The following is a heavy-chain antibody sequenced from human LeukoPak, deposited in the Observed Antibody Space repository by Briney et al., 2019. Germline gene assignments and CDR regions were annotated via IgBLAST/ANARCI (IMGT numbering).Heavy chain of an antibody. CDR2: ISYDGSSA. CDR1: GFTFSTYW. Sequence: PGGSLRLSCAASGFTFSTYWMHWVRQAPGKGLVWVSRISYDGSSATYADSVKGRFTISRDNAKNTLFLHMNSLRADDTAVHYRARFRDPAMGPYYYYYMDVWGKGTTVTVSS. CDR3: ARFRDPAMGPYYYYYMDV. V-gene: IGHV3-74*01. J-gene: IGHJ6*03. D-gene: IGHD5-18*01.